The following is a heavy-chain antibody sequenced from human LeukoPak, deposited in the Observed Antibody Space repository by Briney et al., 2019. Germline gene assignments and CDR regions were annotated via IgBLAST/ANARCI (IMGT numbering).Heavy chain of an antibody. Sequence: GRSLRLSCAASGFTFNSYAMSWVRQAPGKGLEWVSTISGSGGSTYYADSVKGRFTISRDNSRNTLYLQMNSLRAEDTALYYCAKDPGSNDWGQGTLVTVSS. CDR2: ISGSGGST. CDR3: AKDPGSND. CDR1: GFTFNSYA. J-gene: IGHJ4*02. D-gene: IGHD1-1*01. V-gene: IGHV3-23*01.